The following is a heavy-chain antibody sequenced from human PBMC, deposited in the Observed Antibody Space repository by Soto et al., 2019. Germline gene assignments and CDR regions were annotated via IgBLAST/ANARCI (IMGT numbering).Heavy chain of an antibody. Sequence: ASVKVSCKASGYTFTSYAMHWVRQAPGQRLEWMGWINAGNGNTKYSQKFQGRVTITRDTSASTAYMELSGLRSEDTAVYYCAREGLGDYVWGSYTYYFDYWGQGTLVTVSS. J-gene: IGHJ4*02. CDR2: INAGNGNT. CDR3: AREGLGDYVWGSYTYYFDY. V-gene: IGHV1-3*01. CDR1: GYTFTSYA. D-gene: IGHD3-16*01.